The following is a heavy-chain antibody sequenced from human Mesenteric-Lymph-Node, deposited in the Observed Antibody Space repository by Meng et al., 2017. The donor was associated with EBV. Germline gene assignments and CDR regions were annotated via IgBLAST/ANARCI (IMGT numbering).Heavy chain of an antibody. Sequence: QLQRGGAVLLKPSETLSLTCAVYGGSFSGYYWSWIRQPPGKGLEWIGEINHSGSTNYNPSLKSRVTISVDTSKNQFSLKLSSVTAANTAVYYCARVAYCSGGSCYLYYFDYWGQGTLVTVSS. CDR3: ARVAYCSGGSCYLYYFDY. V-gene: IGHV4-34*01. CDR1: GGSFSGYY. J-gene: IGHJ4*02. D-gene: IGHD2-15*01. CDR2: INHSGST.